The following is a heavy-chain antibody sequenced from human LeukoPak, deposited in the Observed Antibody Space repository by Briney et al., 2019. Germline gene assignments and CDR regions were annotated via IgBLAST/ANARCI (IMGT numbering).Heavy chain of an antibody. CDR1: GFRVSSNY. CDR2: LYSSGNT. D-gene: IGHD3-22*01. CDR3: ARGQYYASSGFDC. J-gene: IGHJ4*02. V-gene: IGHV3-53*01. Sequence: PGGSLRLSCAASGFRVSSNYMSWVRQAPGKGLEWVSVLYSSGNTYYTDSLKGRFTISRDDSKNTVYLQMNSLRVEDTAVYYCARGQYYASSGFDCWGQGTLVTVSS.